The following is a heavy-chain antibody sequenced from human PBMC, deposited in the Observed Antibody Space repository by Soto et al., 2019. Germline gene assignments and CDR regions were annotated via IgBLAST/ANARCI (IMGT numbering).Heavy chain of an antibody. V-gene: IGHV4-59*01. CDR3: ARGLKGYRYWYFDL. CDR1: GGSISSYY. Sequence: QVQLQESGPGLVKPSETLSLTCTVSGGSISSYYWSWIRQPPGKGLEWIGYIYYSGSTNYNPSLKSRVTISVDTSKNQFSLKLSSVTAADTAVYYCARGLKGYRYWYFDLWGRGTLVTVSS. D-gene: IGHD5-12*01. J-gene: IGHJ2*01. CDR2: IYYSGST.